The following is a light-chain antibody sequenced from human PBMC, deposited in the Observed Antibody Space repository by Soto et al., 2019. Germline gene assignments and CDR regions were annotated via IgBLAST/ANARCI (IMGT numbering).Light chain of an antibody. CDR1: ESVSNY. V-gene: IGKV3-11*01. Sequence: IVVTQSPVTLSSSPGERATLSCRASESVSNYIAWYQQKPGQSTRLLIYDASTRAPGTPARFSGSGSGTDFTLTISSLEPDDFAVYYCQQRSNWPSFGPGTKVDI. CDR2: DAS. CDR3: QQRSNWPS. J-gene: IGKJ3*01.